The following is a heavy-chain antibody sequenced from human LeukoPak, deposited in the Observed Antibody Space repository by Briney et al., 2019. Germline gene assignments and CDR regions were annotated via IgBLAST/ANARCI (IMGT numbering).Heavy chain of an antibody. D-gene: IGHD6-13*01. J-gene: IGHJ4*02. CDR3: ARVSVAGTGPDY. V-gene: IGHV4-61*01. CDR1: GGSVSSSNYY. CDR2: FSYNVHS. Sequence: SETLSLTCTVSGGSVSSSNYYWSWLRQPPAKGLEWVGFFSYNVHSDYNPSLKSRVTISVDTSKNQFSLRLSSVTAADTAIYYCARVSVAGTGPDYWGQGTQVTVSS.